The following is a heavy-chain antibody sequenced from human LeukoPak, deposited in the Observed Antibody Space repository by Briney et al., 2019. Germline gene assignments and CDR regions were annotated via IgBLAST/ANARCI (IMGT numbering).Heavy chain of an antibody. J-gene: IGHJ3*02. V-gene: IGHV3-48*04. CDR2: ISSSGSTI. Sequence: GGSLRLSCAASRFTFSSYRMNWVRQAPGKGLEWVSYISSSGSTIHYADSVKGRFTISRDNAKNSLYLQMNSLRAEDTAVYYCARYGEIPHLKGGAGNAFDIWGQGTMVTVSS. CDR3: ARYGEIPHLKGGAGNAFDI. CDR1: RFTFSSYR. D-gene: IGHD4-17*01.